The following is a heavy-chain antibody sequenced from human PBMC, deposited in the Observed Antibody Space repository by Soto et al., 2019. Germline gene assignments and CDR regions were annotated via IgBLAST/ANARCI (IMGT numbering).Heavy chain of an antibody. Sequence: QVQLVQSGAEVKKPGSSVKVSCKASGGTFSSDSFSWVRQAPGQGLEWMGGIIPMFGTANYAQKFQGRVTITADESTSTAYMEVSSLRSEDTAVYYCARDRVGELTFDYWGQGTLVTVSS. D-gene: IGHD3-10*01. CDR3: ARDRVGELTFDY. V-gene: IGHV1-69*12. CDR1: GGTFSSDS. CDR2: IIPMFGTA. J-gene: IGHJ4*02.